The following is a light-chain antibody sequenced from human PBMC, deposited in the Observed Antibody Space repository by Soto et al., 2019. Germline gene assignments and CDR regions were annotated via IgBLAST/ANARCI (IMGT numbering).Light chain of an antibody. CDR3: CAYSTSGTHV. CDR1: SSDVGGYNF. Sequence: QSALAQPASVSGSPGQSITISCTGTSSDVGGYNFVSWYQQYPGKAPKLIIYDVTSRPSGVPSRFSGSKSGNTASLTISGLQTEDEADYYCCAYSTSGTHVFGTGTKVTVL. V-gene: IGLV2-14*01. CDR2: DVT. J-gene: IGLJ1*01.